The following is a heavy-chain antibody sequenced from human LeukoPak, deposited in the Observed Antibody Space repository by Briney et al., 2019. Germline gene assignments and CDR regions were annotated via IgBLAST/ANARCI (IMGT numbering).Heavy chain of an antibody. CDR3: VRGGEVSGYDLLDY. CDR1: GFIFSNYW. D-gene: IGHD5-12*01. J-gene: IGHJ4*02. V-gene: IGHV3-7*01. Sequence: GGSLRLSCTASGFIFSNYWMTWVRQAPGKGLEWVAQINQDGSKEYYIDSVEARFSISRDNARNSLSLQMNSLRAEDTAVYYCVRGGEVSGYDLLDYWGQGTLVTVSS. CDR2: INQDGSKE.